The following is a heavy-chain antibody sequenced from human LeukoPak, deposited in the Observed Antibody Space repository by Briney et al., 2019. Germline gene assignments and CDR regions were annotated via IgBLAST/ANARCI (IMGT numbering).Heavy chain of an antibody. Sequence: GSLRLSCAASGFPFTSYSMNWVRQAPGKGLEWVSYIRSRPSTIYYADSVKGRFTISRDDAKNSLYLQMNSLRAEDTAIYYCVRDHHWGFDSWGQGTQVTVSS. D-gene: IGHD7-27*01. CDR2: IRSRPSTI. J-gene: IGHJ4*02. CDR3: VRDHHWGFDS. CDR1: GFPFTSYS. V-gene: IGHV3-48*01.